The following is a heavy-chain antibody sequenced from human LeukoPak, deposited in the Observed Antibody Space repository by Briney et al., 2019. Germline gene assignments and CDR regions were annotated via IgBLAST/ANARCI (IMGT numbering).Heavy chain of an antibody. D-gene: IGHD3-22*01. CDR3: ARGSYYYDSTGYYFDY. Sequence: MPSETLSLTCTASGDSIKSGDNYWSWVRQSPGKGLEWIGYNYYRGSTSYNPSLKSRITLSVDTSKNQFSLTLSSVTAADTAVYYCARGSYYYDSTGYYFDYWGQGTLVSVSS. CDR1: GDSIKSGDNY. J-gene: IGHJ4*02. V-gene: IGHV4-30-4*01. CDR2: NYYRGST.